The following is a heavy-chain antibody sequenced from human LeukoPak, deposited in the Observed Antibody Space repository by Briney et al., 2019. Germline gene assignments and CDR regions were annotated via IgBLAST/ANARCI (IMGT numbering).Heavy chain of an antibody. CDR1: GFTFSSYA. Sequence: GGSLRLSGAASGFTFSSYAMSWVRQAPGKGLEWVSAISGSGGSTYYADSVKGRFTISRDNSKNTLYLQMNSLRAEDTAVYYCAKGGPYYDILTGSLISDAFDIWGQGTMVTVSS. J-gene: IGHJ3*02. V-gene: IGHV3-23*01. CDR2: ISGSGGST. CDR3: AKGGPYYDILTGSLISDAFDI. D-gene: IGHD3-9*01.